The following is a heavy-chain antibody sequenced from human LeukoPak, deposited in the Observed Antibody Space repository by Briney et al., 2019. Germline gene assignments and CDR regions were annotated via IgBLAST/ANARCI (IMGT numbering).Heavy chain of an antibody. Sequence: PGGSLRLSCAASGFTFDDFSMHWVRQAPGKGLEWVSSINWNSGNLGYADSVRGRFTISRDNAKNSLYPQMNSLRAEDTAFYYCAKGVYYDTSGSPDYWGQGTRVTVSS. J-gene: IGHJ4*02. D-gene: IGHD3-22*01. CDR2: INWNSGNL. CDR1: GFTFDDFS. V-gene: IGHV3-9*01. CDR3: AKGVYYDTSGSPDY.